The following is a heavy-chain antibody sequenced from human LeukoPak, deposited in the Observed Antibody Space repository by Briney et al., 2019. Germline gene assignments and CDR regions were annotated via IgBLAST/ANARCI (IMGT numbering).Heavy chain of an antibody. CDR3: ATSGLRGGYNWNYLFDY. J-gene: IGHJ4*02. CDR2: FDREDGET. V-gene: IGHV1-24*01. D-gene: IGHD1-7*01. Sequence: ASVKVSCKVSGYTLTELSMHWVRQAPGKGLEWMGGFDREDGETIYAQKFQGRVTMTEDTSTDTAYMELSSLRSEDTAVYYCATSGLRGGYNWNYLFDYWGQGTLVTVSS. CDR1: GYTLTELS.